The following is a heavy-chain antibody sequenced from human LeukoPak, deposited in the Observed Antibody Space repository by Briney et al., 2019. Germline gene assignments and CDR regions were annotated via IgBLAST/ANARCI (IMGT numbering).Heavy chain of an antibody. V-gene: IGHV4-4*02. J-gene: IGHJ5*02. Sequence: SGTLSLTCAVSGGPISSNWWSWVRQPPGKGLEWIGEIDHSGSTNYNPSLKSRVTISVDTSKNQFSLKLSSVTAADTAVYYCARDSGTTGEVKFDPWGQGTLVTVSS. CDR1: GGPISSNW. CDR3: ARDSGTTGEVKFDP. D-gene: IGHD3-10*01. CDR2: IDHSGST.